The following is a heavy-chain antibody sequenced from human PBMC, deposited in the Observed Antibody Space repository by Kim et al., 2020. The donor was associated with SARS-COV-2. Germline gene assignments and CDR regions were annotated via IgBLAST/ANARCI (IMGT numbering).Heavy chain of an antibody. CDR3: SSRLHNNSGSGRHYCDH. CDR2: INHSGRT. D-gene: IGHD3-10*01. Sequence: SETLSLTCAVSGGSFSGFYWSWIRMPQGRGLEWIGEINHSGRTNSNHSLTRRVTISVDTSTNQYYLKLNPVTVAATDVSYCSSRLHNNSGSGRHYCDHWG. V-gene: IGHV4-34*01. CDR1: GGSFSGFY. J-gene: IGHJ4*01.